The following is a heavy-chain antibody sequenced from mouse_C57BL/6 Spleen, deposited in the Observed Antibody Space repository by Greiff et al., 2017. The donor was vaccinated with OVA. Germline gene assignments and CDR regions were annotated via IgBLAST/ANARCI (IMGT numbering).Heavy chain of an antibody. Sequence: QVQLQQPGTELVKPGASVKLSCKASGYTFTSYWMNWVKQRPGQGLEWIGNINPSNGGTNYNEKFKSKATLTVDKSSSTAYMQLSSLTSEVSAVYYCARGGDDGNRDPRSPLYYFDYWGQGTTLTVSS. CDR2: INPSNGGT. CDR1: GYTFTSYW. J-gene: IGHJ2*01. V-gene: IGHV1-53*01. D-gene: IGHD4-1*01. CDR3: ARGGDDGNRDPRSPLYYFDY.